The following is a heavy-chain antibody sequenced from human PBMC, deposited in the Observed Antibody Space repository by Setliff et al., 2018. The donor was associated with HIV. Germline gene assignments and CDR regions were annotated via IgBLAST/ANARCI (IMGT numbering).Heavy chain of an antibody. J-gene: IGHJ4*02. Sequence: SLRLSCAASGFTFSSYAMHWVRQAPGKGLEWVAVISYDGSNKYYADSVKGRFTISRDNSKNTLYLQMNSLRAEDTAVYYCARDPKHVLRYFDWLSQGPYFDYWGQGTLVTVSS. D-gene: IGHD3-9*01. CDR3: ARDPKHVLRYFDWLSQGPYFDY. CDR1: GFTFSSYA. V-gene: IGHV3-30*04. CDR2: ISYDGSNK.